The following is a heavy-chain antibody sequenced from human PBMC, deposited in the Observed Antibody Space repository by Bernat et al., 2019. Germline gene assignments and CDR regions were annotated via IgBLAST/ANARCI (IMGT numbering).Heavy chain of an antibody. D-gene: IGHD3-22*01. Sequence: LVESGGGLVQPGGSLRLSCAASGFTFSSYAMSWVRQAPGKGLEWVSAISGSGGSTYYADSVKGRFTISRDNSKNTLYLQMNSLRAEDTAVYYCAKDHSGYLYYYYYGMDVWGKGTTVTVSS. V-gene: IGHV3-23*04. CDR1: GFTFSSYA. J-gene: IGHJ6*04. CDR2: ISGSGGST. CDR3: AKDHSGYLYYYYYGMDV.